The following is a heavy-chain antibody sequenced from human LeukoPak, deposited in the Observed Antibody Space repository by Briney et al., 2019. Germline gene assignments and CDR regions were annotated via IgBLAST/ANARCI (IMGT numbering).Heavy chain of an antibody. CDR1: GGSIRNRSYY. J-gene: IGHJ6*02. Sequence: PSETLSLTCSVSGGSIRNRSYYWGWIRQPPGKGLAWIGSISYTGSTYYNPSLQSRVTISADMSKNHLSVKLSSVTAADTAVYYCARVAAGTYWYYAMDVWGQGTTVTVSS. V-gene: IGHV4-39*07. D-gene: IGHD2-15*01. CDR2: ISYTGST. CDR3: ARVAAGTYWYYAMDV.